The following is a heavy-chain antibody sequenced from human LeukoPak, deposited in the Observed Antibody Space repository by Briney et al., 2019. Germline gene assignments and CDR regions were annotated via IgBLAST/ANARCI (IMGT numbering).Heavy chain of an antibody. CDR2: IYHSGST. CDR1: GGSISSGGYY. D-gene: IGHD6-13*01. J-gene: IGHJ4*02. Sequence: SQTLSLTCTVSGGSISSGGYYWSWIRQPPGKGLEWIGYIYHSGSTYYNPSLKSRVTISVDRSKNQFSLKLSSVTAADTAVYYCAQIAAAGGYYFDYWGQGTLVTVSS. V-gene: IGHV4-30-2*01. CDR3: AQIAAAGGYYFDY.